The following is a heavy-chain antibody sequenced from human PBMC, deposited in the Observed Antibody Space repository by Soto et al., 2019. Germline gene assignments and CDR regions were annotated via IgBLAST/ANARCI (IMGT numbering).Heavy chain of an antibody. CDR2: ANNGGSST. V-gene: IGHV3-23*01. CDR1: GFTFSNYA. Sequence: EVQLLESGGGLVQPGGSLRLSCAASGFTFSNYAMSWVRQAPGKGLEWVSSANNGGSSTYYADSVKGRFTISRDNSKNTPYLQKNGLRAEDTAVYYCARYCSGGSLCYMGVWGKGTTVTVSS. J-gene: IGHJ6*03. D-gene: IGHD2-15*01. CDR3: ARYCSGGSLCYMGV.